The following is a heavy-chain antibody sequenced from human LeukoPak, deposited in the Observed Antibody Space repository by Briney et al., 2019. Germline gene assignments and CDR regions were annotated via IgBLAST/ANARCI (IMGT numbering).Heavy chain of an antibody. CDR3: ARDVAEDGIFYYLDY. CDR1: GFSFNKYA. V-gene: IGHV3-30-3*01. D-gene: IGHD6-13*01. CDR2: MSYDGRTE. J-gene: IGHJ4*02. Sequence: GGSLRLSCATSGFSFNKYAIHWVRLAPGKGLEWVALMSYDGRTEYYIDSVKGRFTISRDNSKSTVFLQMNSLRDEDTAVYFCARDVAEDGIFYYLDYWGQGTLVTVSS.